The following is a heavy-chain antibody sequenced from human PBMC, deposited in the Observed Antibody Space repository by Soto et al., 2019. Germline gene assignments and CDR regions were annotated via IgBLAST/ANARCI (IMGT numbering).Heavy chain of an antibody. CDR3: ARRHLAVAVSPWFDP. J-gene: IGHJ5*02. V-gene: IGHV2-26*01. CDR1: GLSITDSEMG. Sequence: QVTLKESGPVLVKPTEALTLRCTVSGLSITDSEMGVSWVRQPPGQPLEWLAHIDSSGEKSYRTFLKSRLAIYKNTSTSQLVLTMPTMAPAATATYYCARRHLAVAVSPWFDPCGQGIPVTVSS. D-gene: IGHD6-19*01. CDR2: IDSSGEK.